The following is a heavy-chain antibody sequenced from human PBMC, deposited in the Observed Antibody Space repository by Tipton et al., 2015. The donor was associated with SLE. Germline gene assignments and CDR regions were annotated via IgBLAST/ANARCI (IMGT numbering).Heavy chain of an antibody. CDR3: AGSIAAAGTAGYYYGMDV. Sequence: QLVQSGAEVKKPGSSVKVSCKASGGTFSSYAISWVRQAPGQGLEWMGRIIPILGIANYAPKFQGRVTITADKSTSTAYMELSSLRSEDTAVYYCAGSIAAAGTAGYYYGMDVWGQGTTVTVSS. CDR2: IIPILGIA. D-gene: IGHD6-13*01. V-gene: IGHV1-69*09. CDR1: GGTFSSYA. J-gene: IGHJ6*02.